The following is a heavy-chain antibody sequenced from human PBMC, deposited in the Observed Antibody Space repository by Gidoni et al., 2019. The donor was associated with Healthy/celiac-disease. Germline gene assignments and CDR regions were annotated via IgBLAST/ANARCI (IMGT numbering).Heavy chain of an antibody. CDR2: ISYDGSNK. Sequence: QVQLLESGGGVVQPGRSLRLSCSASGFTFSSYGMHWVRQAPGKGLEWVAVISYDGSNKYYADSVKGRFTISRDNSKNTLYLQMNSLRAEDTAVYYCASPALGYSYGSFAFDIWGQGTMVTVSS. V-gene: IGHV3-30*03. CDR3: ASPALGYSYGSFAFDI. D-gene: IGHD5-18*01. CDR1: GFTFSSYG. J-gene: IGHJ3*02.